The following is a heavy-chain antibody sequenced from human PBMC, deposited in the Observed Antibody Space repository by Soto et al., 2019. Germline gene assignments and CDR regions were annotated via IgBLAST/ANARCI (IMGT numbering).Heavy chain of an antibody. CDR3: ARSRRGSYYDSSGYLAWFDP. CDR1: GGSISSGGYY. D-gene: IGHD3-22*01. V-gene: IGHV4-31*02. J-gene: IGHJ5*02. CDR2: IYYSGST. Sequence: SETLSLTXTVSGGSISSGGYYWSWIRQHPGKGLEWIGYIYYSGSTYYNPSLKSRVTISVDTSKNQFSLKLSSVTAADTAVYYCARSRRGSYYDSSGYLAWFDPWGQGTLVTVSS.